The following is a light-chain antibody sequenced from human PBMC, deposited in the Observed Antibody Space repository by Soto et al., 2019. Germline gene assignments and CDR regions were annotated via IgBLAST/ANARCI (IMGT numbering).Light chain of an antibody. CDR1: SSDVGGYNY. J-gene: IGLJ2*01. Sequence: QSALTQPPSASGSPGQSVTISCTGTSSDVGGYNYVSWYQQHPGKAPKLMISEVSKRPSGVPDRFSGSNSGNTASLTVSGLQAEDEADYYCSSFDGNNNLVFGGGTKLTVL. V-gene: IGLV2-8*01. CDR2: EVS. CDR3: SSFDGNNNLV.